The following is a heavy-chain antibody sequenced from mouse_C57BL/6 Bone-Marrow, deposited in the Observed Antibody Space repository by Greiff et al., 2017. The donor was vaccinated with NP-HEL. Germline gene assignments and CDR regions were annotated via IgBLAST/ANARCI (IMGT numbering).Heavy chain of an antibody. Sequence: VQLQQSGPELVKPGDSVKISCKASGYSFTGYFMNWVMQSHGKSLEWIGRINPYNGDTFFNQKFKGKATLTVDKSSSTAHMELRSLTSEDSAVYYCARYYGNYSWFAYWGQGTLVTVSA. V-gene: IGHV1-20*01. D-gene: IGHD2-1*01. CDR2: INPYNGDT. CDR1: GYSFTGYF. J-gene: IGHJ3*01. CDR3: ARYYGNYSWFAY.